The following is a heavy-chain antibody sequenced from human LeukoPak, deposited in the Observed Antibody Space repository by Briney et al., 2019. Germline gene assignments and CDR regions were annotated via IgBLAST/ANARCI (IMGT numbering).Heavy chain of an antibody. J-gene: IGHJ4*02. Sequence: PGGSLRLSCAASGFTFSSYSMNWVRQAPGKGLEWVSSISSSSSYIYYADSVKGRFTISRDNAKNSLYLQMNSLRAEDTAVYYCARGSYGSGSYYSDYWGQGTLVTVSS. CDR1: GFTFSSYS. CDR2: ISSSSSYI. CDR3: ARGSYGSGSYYSDY. V-gene: IGHV3-21*01. D-gene: IGHD3-10*01.